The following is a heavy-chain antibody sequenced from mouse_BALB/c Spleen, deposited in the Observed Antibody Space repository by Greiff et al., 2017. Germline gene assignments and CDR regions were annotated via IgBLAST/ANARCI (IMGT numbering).Heavy chain of an antibody. CDR1: GFTFSDFY. CDR2: SRNKANDYTT. J-gene: IGHJ1*01. CDR3: ARDLYDGYYEGYFDV. Sequence: EVKLVESGGGLVQPGGSLRLSCATSGFTFSDFYMEWVRQPPGKRLEWIAASRNKANDYTTEYSASVKGRFIVSRDTSQSILYLQMNALRAEDTAIYYCARDLYDGYYEGYFDVWGAGTTVTVSS. V-gene: IGHV7-1*02. D-gene: IGHD2-3*01.